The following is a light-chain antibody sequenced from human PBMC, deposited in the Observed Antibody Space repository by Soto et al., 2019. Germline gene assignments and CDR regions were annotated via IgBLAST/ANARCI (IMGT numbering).Light chain of an antibody. CDR3: QSYDSSLGAYVV. CDR2: GNS. CDR1: SSNIGAGYD. J-gene: IGLJ2*01. Sequence: QLVLTQPPSVSGAPGQRVSISCTGSSSNIGAGYDVHWYQQLPGTAPKLLIYGNSNRPSGVPDRFSGSKSGTSASLAITGLQAEDEADYYCQSYDSSLGAYVVFGGGTKVTVL. V-gene: IGLV1-40*01.